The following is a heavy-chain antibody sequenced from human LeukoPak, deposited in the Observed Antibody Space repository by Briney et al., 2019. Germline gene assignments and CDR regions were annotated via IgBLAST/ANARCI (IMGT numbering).Heavy chain of an antibody. CDR1: GGSISSGDYY. Sequence: SQTLSLTCTVSGGSISSGDYYWSWIRQPPGKGLEWIGYIYYSGSTYYNPSLKSRVTISVDTSKNQFSLKLSSVTAADTAVYYCARGANYDFWSGLDYWGQGTLVTVSS. CDR2: IYYSGST. D-gene: IGHD3-3*01. V-gene: IGHV4-30-4*01. J-gene: IGHJ4*02. CDR3: ARGANYDFWSGLDY.